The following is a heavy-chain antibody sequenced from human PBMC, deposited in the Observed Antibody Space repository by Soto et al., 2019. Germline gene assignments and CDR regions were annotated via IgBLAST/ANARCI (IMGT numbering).Heavy chain of an antibody. Sequence: PGGSLRLSCAASGFIFSTYAMNWVGQAPGKGLEWVSAINNNGGSTYYAESVRGRFTISRDNSINTLYLQMSSLRSDDTAVYYCAHPRGYGVFDAVDIWGQATMVTVSS. D-gene: IGHD4-17*01. J-gene: IGHJ3*02. CDR2: INNNGGST. CDR1: GFIFSTYA. V-gene: IGHV3-23*01. CDR3: AHPRGYGVFDAVDI.